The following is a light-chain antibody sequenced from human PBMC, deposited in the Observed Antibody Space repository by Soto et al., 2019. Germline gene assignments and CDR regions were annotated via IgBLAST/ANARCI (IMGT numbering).Light chain of an antibody. J-gene: IGKJ1*01. CDR3: QQYGSSPPWT. V-gene: IGKV3-20*01. Sequence: EIVLTQSPGTLSLSPGERATLSCRASQSVSSGYLAWYQHKPGQAPRLLIYGASSRATGIPERFSGSGSGTDFTLIISRLEPEDFAVYYCQQYGSSPPWTFGQGTKVDIK. CDR2: GAS. CDR1: QSVSSGY.